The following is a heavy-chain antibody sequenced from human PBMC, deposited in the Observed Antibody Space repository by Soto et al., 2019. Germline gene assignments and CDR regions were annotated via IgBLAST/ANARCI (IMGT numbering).Heavy chain of an antibody. CDR2: ISYDGSNK. V-gene: IGHV3-30-3*01. Sequence: QVQLVESGGGVVQPGRSLSLSCAASGFTFSSYAMHWVRQAPGKGLEWVAVISYDGSNKYYADSVKGRFTISRNNSKNTLYLQMNSLRAEDTAVYYCARRLADYYYDYGMDVWGQGTTVTVSS. D-gene: IGHD2-15*01. J-gene: IGHJ6*02. CDR3: ARRLADYYYDYGMDV. CDR1: GFTFSSYA.